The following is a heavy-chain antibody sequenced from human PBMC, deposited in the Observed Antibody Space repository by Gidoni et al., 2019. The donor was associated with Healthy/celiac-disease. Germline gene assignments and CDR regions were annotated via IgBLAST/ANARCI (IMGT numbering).Heavy chain of an antibody. Sequence: QVKLQESGPGLVKPSQTLSLTCTVSGGSNSSGGYYWSWIRQHPGKGLEWLGYFYYTGRTSYNPSLKSRVTISVDTSKNQFSLKLSSVTAADTAVYYCARGEDSSLDYWGQGTLVTVSS. CDR2: FYYTGRT. J-gene: IGHJ4*02. CDR1: GGSNSSGGYY. CDR3: ARGEDSSLDY. V-gene: IGHV4-31*03. D-gene: IGHD2-15*01.